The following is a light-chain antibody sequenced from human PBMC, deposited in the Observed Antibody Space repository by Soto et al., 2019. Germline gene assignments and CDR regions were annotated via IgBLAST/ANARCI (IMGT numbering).Light chain of an antibody. CDR1: SSDVGRYDF. V-gene: IGLV2-14*03. Sequence: QSVLTQPASVSGSPGQSITISCTGTSSDVGRYDFVSWYQQHPGKVPKLIIYDVGHRPSAIADRFSCSKSVNTASLLIFGLHAEEDADYYCSSYTSVSTSCVFGTGTKVTVL. CDR2: DVG. J-gene: IGLJ1*01. CDR3: SSYTSVSTSCV.